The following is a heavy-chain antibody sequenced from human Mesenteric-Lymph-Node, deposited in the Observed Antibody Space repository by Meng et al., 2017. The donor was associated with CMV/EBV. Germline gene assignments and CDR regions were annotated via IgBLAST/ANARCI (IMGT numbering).Heavy chain of an antibody. CDR2: ITSTGSNM. J-gene: IGHJ3*02. CDR1: GFTFNSYA. Sequence: GGSLRLSCAASGFTFNSYAMNWVRQAPGKGLEWVSYITSTGSNMYYADSVKGRFTISRDNAKNSLYLQMNSLRVEDTAVYYCAREGGHDSSGYHYDDAFDIWGQGTMVTVSS. V-gene: IGHV3-48*03. CDR3: AREGGHDSSGYHYDDAFDI. D-gene: IGHD3-22*01.